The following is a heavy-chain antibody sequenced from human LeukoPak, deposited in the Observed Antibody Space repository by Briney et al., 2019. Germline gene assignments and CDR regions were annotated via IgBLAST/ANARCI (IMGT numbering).Heavy chain of an antibody. V-gene: IGHV3-7*03. CDR3: ARDLSNKILTTYYDVFDV. J-gene: IGHJ3*01. CDR2: INQDGTKK. D-gene: IGHD3-9*01. CDR1: GFTFSSYA. Sequence: GGSLRLSCAASGFTFSSYAMSWVRQAPGKGLEWVANINQDGTKKHYVDSVEGRFTISRDNARNSLYLQMNSLRAEDTAVYYCARDLSNKILTTYYDVFDVWGQGSMVTVSS.